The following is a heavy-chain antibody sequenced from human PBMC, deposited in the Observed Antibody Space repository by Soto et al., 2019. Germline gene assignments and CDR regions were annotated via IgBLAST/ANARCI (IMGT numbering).Heavy chain of an antibody. CDR3: ARDAPTIAAQDDY. Sequence: QVQLVQSGAEVKKPGASVKVSCKASGYTFTSYGITWVRQAPGQGLEWMGWISAYNGNTNYAEKLQGRVTMTTDTSTSIAYMELRSLRSDHTAVYYCARDAPTIAAQDDYWGQGTLVTVSS. CDR2: ISAYNGNT. V-gene: IGHV1-18*01. D-gene: IGHD6-13*01. CDR1: GYTFTSYG. J-gene: IGHJ4*02.